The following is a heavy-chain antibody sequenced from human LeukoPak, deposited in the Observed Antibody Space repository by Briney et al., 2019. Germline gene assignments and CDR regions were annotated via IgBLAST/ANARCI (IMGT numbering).Heavy chain of an antibody. CDR3: ARGSGPSGPFDY. V-gene: IGHV3-74*01. CDR2: INSDGSST. CDR1: GFTFSSYW. J-gene: IGHJ4*02. D-gene: IGHD6-19*01. Sequence: GGXLXXSCAASGFTFSSYWMHWVRQAPGKGLVWVSRINSDGSSTNYADSVKGRFTISRDNAKNTLYLQMNSLRAEDTAVYYCARGSGPSGPFDYWGQGTLVTVSS.